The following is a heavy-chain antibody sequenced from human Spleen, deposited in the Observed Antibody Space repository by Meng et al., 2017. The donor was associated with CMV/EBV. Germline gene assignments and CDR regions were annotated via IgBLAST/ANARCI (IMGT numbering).Heavy chain of an antibody. J-gene: IGHJ6*02. CDR3: ARSYRTIGRRLVGMDV. D-gene: IGHD6-19*01. Sequence: GESLKISCAASGFTFISYSMNWVRQAPGKGLEWVSSISSGSDYIYYADSLEGRFTISRDNAKMSLYLQMNSLRVEDMAVYYCARSYRTIGRRLVGMDVWGQGTTVTVSS. CDR2: ISSGSDYI. V-gene: IGHV3-21*01. CDR1: GFTFISYS.